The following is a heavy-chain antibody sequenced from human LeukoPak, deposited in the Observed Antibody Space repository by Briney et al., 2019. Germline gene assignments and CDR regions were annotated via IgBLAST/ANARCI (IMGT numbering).Heavy chain of an antibody. CDR1: GFTFCSYW. CDR2: IKQDGSEK. Sequence: GGSLRLSCAASGFTFCSYWMSWVRQAPGKGLEWVANIKQDGSEKYYVDSVKGRFTISRDDSRNTLYLQMNSLRGDDTAVYYCAKDVGKWESLHFFDYWGQGTLVTVSS. D-gene: IGHD1-26*01. CDR3: AKDVGKWESLHFFDY. V-gene: IGHV3-7*03. J-gene: IGHJ4*02.